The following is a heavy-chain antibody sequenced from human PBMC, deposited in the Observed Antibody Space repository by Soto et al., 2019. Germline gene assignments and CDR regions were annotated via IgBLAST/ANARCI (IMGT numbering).Heavy chain of an antibody. D-gene: IGHD3-22*01. V-gene: IGHV2-5*01. CDR2: IIWNDDK. CDR1: GFSLSSTGVG. CDR3: ARSGHNSGFFYYDY. J-gene: IGHJ4*02. Sequence: QITLKESGPTLVKVTQTVTLTCTFSGFSLSSTGVGVGWIRQPPGKALEGLALIIWNDDKRYNPSLKSRLTITKDTSKNQVVLTMTNMDPVDTATYYCARSGHNSGFFYYDYWGQGTLVTVSS.